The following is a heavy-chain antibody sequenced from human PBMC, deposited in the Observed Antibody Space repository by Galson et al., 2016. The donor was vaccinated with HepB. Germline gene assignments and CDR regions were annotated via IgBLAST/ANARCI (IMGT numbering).Heavy chain of an antibody. CDR1: GFTFSSYG. J-gene: IGHJ6*02. D-gene: IGHD1-26*01. CDR2: ITGYGGST. V-gene: IGHV3-23*01. Sequence: SLRLSCAASGFTFSSYGMSWVRQAPGKGLEWVSLITGYGGSTYYADSVKGRFTISRDNSKNTLFLQMNSLRAEDTAVYYCARLVSVWDGNYHGMDVWGQGTTVTVSS. CDR3: ARLVSVWDGNYHGMDV.